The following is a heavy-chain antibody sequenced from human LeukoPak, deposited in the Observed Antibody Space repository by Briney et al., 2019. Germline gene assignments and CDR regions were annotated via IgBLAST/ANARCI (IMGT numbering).Heavy chain of an antibody. J-gene: IGHJ4*02. CDR3: ARATLDYGDIFFDY. D-gene: IGHD4-17*01. CDR2: IYYSGST. V-gene: IGHV4-59*08. Sequence: PSETLSLTCTVSAGSISSHYWSWIRQPPGKGLEWIGYIYYSGSTNYNPSLKSRVTISVDTSKNQFSLKLSSVTAADTAVYYCARATLDYGDIFFDYWGQGTLVTVSS. CDR1: AGSISSHY.